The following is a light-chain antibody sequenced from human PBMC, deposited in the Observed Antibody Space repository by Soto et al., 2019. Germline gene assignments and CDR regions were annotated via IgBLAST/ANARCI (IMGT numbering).Light chain of an antibody. J-gene: IGKJ1*01. Sequence: DIVMTQSTDSLAVSLRESATINCTTSQSVLYSSKHKNYLARSQQKRVQPPKLLIYWESTRDSGVPDRFRGNGTGTDFTLPISSRQAEDAADYYCQQYDGYPSTFGQGTKAEIK. CDR3: QQYDGYPST. CDR2: WES. V-gene: IGKV4-1*01. CDR1: QSVLYSSKHKNY.